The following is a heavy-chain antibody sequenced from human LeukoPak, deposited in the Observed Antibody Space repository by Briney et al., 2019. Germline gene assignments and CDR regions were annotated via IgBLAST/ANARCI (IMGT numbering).Heavy chain of an antibody. D-gene: IGHD1-26*01. CDR3: ARDWGYSGSVDAFDI. CDR1: GYTFTSYG. V-gene: IGHV1-18*01. Sequence: ASVKVSCKASGYTFTSYGISWVRQAPGQGLEWMGWISAYKGNTYYAQKLQGRVTMTTDTSTRTAYMELRRLRSDDTAVYYCARDWGYSGSVDAFDIWGQGTMVTVSS. J-gene: IGHJ3*02. CDR2: ISAYKGNT.